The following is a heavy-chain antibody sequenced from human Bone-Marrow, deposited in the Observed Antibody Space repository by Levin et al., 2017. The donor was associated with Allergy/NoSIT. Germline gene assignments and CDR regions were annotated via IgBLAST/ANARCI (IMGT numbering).Heavy chain of an antibody. CDR1: GFTFSTSW. J-gene: IGHJ5*02. CDR3: ARDYGA. V-gene: IGHV3-7*01. CDR2: INEDGSGD. D-gene: IGHD4-17*01. Sequence: GESLKISCATSGFTFSTSWMSWVRQSPEKGLEWVANINEDGSGDYYLGSVRGRFTISRDNAKLYLQMNGLRADDTAVYFCARDYGAWGQGTLVTVSS.